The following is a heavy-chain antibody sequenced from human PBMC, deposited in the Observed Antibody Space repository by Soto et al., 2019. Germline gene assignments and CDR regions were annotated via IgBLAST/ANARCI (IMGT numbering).Heavy chain of an antibody. V-gene: IGHV1-69*02. CDR1: GGTFSTST. CDR2: IIPILDIA. J-gene: IGHJ4*02. Sequence: QVQLVQSGAEVKKPGSSVKVSCKASGGTFSTSTISWVRQAPGQGLEWMGKIIPILDIANYAQKFQGRVTITADRSTSTAYMELTSLRSEDTAMYYCAGGVGAVFPYVFESWGQGALVTVSS. D-gene: IGHD1-26*01. CDR3: AGGVGAVFPYVFES.